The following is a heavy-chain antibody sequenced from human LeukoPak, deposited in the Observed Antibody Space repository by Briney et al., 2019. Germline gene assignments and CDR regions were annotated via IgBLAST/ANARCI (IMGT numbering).Heavy chain of an antibody. D-gene: IGHD4-11*01. CDR1: GFTFSSYG. CDR2: IRYDGSKK. CDR3: AKGYSNYCGY. Sequence: GGSLRLSCAASGFTFSSYGMHWVRQAPGKGLEWVAFIRYDGSKKYYADSVKGRFTISRDNSKTTLYLQMNSLRAEDTAVYYCAKGYSNYCGYWGQGTLVTVSS. J-gene: IGHJ4*02. V-gene: IGHV3-30*02.